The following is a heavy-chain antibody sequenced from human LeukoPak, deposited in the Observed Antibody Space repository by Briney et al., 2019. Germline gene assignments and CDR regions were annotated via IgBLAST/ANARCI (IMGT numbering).Heavy chain of an antibody. CDR2: ISTSGYTK. D-gene: IGHD2-2*01. J-gene: IGHJ4*02. CDR1: GFTFSSYE. V-gene: IGHV3-48*03. CDR3: ARQGYCSSTSCYAFGGFDY. Sequence: GESLRLSCAASGFTFSSYEINWVRQAPGRGLEWVSYISTSGYTKYYADSVKGRFTISRDNAKNSLYLQMNSLRAEDTAVYYCARQGYCSSTSCYAFGGFDYWGQGTLVTVSS.